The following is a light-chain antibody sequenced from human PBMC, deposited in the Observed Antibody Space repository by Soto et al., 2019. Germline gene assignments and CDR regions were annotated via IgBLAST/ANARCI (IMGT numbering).Light chain of an antibody. CDR3: QQNYDTVVT. V-gene: IGKV1-5*01. CDR2: HAS. CDR1: QSINSG. Sequence: DIQMTQSPSTLSASVGDRVTITCRASQSINSGLAWYQQKSGKAPKLLIYHASNLESGVPSRFSGSGFGTDFSLTISSLQPEDFATYYCQQNYDTVVTFGPGTKVEVK. J-gene: IGKJ3*01.